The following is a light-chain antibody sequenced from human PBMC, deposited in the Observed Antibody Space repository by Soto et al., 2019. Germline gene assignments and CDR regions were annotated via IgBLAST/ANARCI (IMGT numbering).Light chain of an antibody. CDR2: GAS. Sequence: EIVMTQSPATLSVSPGERVTVSCRASQSVSTDLAWYQQKAGQAPRLLIYGASTRATGIPVRFSGSRSGTEFTLTISSLQSEDFAVYYCQHYYNWPPSTTFGQGTRLEIE. V-gene: IGKV3-15*01. J-gene: IGKJ5*01. CDR1: QSVSTD. CDR3: QHYYNWPPSTT.